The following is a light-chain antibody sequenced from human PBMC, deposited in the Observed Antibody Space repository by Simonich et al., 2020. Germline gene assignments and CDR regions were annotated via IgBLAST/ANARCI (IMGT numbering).Light chain of an antibody. Sequence: QTVVTQEPSFSVSPGGTVTLTCGLSSGSVSTSYYPSWYQQTPVRAPRTLIYSTNTRSSGVPYSFSGSILGNKAALTITGAQADEESDYYCVLYMGSLWVFGGGTKLTVL. CDR1: SGSVSTSYY. J-gene: IGLJ3*02. CDR2: STN. V-gene: IGLV8-61*01. CDR3: VLYMGSLWV.